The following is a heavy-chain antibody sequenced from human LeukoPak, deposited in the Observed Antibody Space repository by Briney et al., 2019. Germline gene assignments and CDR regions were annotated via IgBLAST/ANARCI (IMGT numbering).Heavy chain of an antibody. CDR3: ARGYSSSSPYFDY. Sequence: GGSLRLSCAASGFTLSSYRMNWVRQAPGKGLEGVSSISSSSSYIYYADSVKGRFTISRDNAKNSLYLQMNSLRAEDTAVYYCARGYSSSSPYFDYWGQGTLVTVSS. CDR1: GFTLSSYR. V-gene: IGHV3-21*01. J-gene: IGHJ4*02. D-gene: IGHD6-6*01. CDR2: ISSSSSYI.